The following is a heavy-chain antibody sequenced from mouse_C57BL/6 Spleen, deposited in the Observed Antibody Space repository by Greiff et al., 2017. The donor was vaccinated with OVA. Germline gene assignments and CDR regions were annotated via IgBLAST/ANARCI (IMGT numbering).Heavy chain of an antibody. V-gene: IGHV14-2*01. Sequence: VHVKQSGAELVKPGASVKLSCTASGFNIKDYYMHWVKQRTEQGLEWIGRIDPEDGETKYAPKFQGKATITADTSSNTAYLQLSSLTSEDTAVYYCARWGITTVVATGYFDYWGQGTTLTVSS. CDR1: GFNIKDYY. CDR2: IDPEDGET. CDR3: ARWGITTVVATGYFDY. J-gene: IGHJ2*01. D-gene: IGHD1-1*01.